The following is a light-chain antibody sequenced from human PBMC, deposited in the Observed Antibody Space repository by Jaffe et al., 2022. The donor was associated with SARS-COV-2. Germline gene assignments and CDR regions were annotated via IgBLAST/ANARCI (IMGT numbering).Light chain of an antibody. CDR2: AAS. Sequence: IVLTQSPGTLSLSPGERATLSCRASQNINTYLAWYQQKPGQAPRLLIYAASSRATGIPDRFSGSGSGTDFTLTISRLEPEDFAVYSCQQYGYSPYTFGQGAKLEIK. CDR3: QQYGYSPYT. CDR1: QNINTY. J-gene: IGKJ2*01. V-gene: IGKV3-20*01.